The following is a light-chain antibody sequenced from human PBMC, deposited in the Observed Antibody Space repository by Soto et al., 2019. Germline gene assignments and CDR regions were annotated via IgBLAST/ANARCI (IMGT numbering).Light chain of an antibody. V-gene: IGKV1-5*01. CDR2: DAS. CDR1: QSVTNW. CDR3: QQYTTYPYT. J-gene: IGKJ2*01. Sequence: DIQMTQSPSTLSASVGDRVTITCRASQSVTNWLAWYQQKPGKAPNLLIYDASRLQSGIPSRFSGSVSGTEFTLTISSLQPDDFATYYCQQYTTYPYTFGQGTKLEIK.